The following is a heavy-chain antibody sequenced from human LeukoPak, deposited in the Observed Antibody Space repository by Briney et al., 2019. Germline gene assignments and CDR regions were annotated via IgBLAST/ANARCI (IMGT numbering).Heavy chain of an antibody. CDR1: GGSISSYY. CDR2: IYSGGMT. J-gene: IGHJ6*03. D-gene: IGHD3-22*01. V-gene: IGHV4-59*01. CDR3: ARNNYDSAGVGYFYYMDV. Sequence: SETLSLTCTVSGGSISSYYWSWIRQPPGKGMEWIGYIYSGGMTNYNPSLKSRVTISVDTSKNQFSLKVTSVTAADSAVYYCARNNYDSAGVGYFYYMDVWGKGTTVTISS.